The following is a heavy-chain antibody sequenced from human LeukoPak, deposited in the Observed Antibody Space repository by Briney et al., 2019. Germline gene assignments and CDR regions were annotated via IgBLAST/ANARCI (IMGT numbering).Heavy chain of an antibody. J-gene: IGHJ4*02. CDR3: ARDRYVDGFAHCDY. CDR1: GSTFTSYD. CDR2: ITPSGGT. Sequence: GASVNVSCKASGSTFTSYDMHWVRQAPGQGLEWMGWITPSGGTNYPQKFQGRDAITRVSSITTACMDLSRVTSDNTAVYYCARDRYVDGFAHCDYWGQGGLVTVSS. V-gene: IGHV1-2*02. D-gene: IGHD5-24*01.